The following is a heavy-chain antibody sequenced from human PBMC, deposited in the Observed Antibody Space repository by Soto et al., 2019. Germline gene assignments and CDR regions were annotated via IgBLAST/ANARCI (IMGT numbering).Heavy chain of an antibody. J-gene: IGHJ6*02. D-gene: IGHD2-2*01. Sequence: ASVKVSCKASGYTFTSYAVHWVRQAPGQRFEWMGWINAGNGNTKYSQKFQGRVTITRDTSASTAYMELSSLRSEDTAVYYCARVMRVPAAYYYYYGMDVWGQGTTVTVS. CDR2: INAGNGNT. CDR3: ARVMRVPAAYYYYYGMDV. CDR1: GYTFTSYA. V-gene: IGHV1-3*01.